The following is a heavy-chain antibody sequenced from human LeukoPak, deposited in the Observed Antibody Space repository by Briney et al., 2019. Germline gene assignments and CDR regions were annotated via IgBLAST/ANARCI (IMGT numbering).Heavy chain of an antibody. CDR1: GYSFTSYW. CDR2: IYPGDSDT. CDR3: ARRPYRSGGSCYDWFDP. D-gene: IGHD2-15*01. V-gene: IGHV5-51*01. J-gene: IGHJ5*02. Sequence: GESLKISCKGSGYSFTSYWIGWVRQMPGKGLEWMGIIYPGDSDTRYSPSFQGQVTISADKSISTAYLQWSSLKASDTAMYYCARRPYRSGGSCYDWFDPWGQGTLVTVSS.